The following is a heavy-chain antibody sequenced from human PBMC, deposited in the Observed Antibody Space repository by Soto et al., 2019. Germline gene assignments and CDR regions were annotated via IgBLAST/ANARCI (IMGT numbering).Heavy chain of an antibody. Sequence: GGSLRLSCATSGFTFSSYGIHWVRQAPGKGLEWVAVMWYDGSNKYYADSVKGRFTISRDSSKNTLYLQINSLRAEDTAVYYCARDPQEYSSSWYGHYYYGMDVWGQGTTVTVSS. D-gene: IGHD6-13*01. CDR3: ARDPQEYSSSWYGHYYYGMDV. J-gene: IGHJ6*02. V-gene: IGHV3-33*01. CDR2: MWYDGSNK. CDR1: GFTFSSYG.